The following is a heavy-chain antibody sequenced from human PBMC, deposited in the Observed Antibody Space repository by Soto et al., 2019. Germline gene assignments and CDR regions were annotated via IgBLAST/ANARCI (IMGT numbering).Heavy chain of an antibody. Sequence: VASVQVSCKASGYTFTGYYMHWVRQAPGQGLEWMGWINPNSGGTNYAQKFQGRVTMTRDTSISTAYMELSRLRSDDTAVYYCARDPRVTMVRGVITGMGYWGQGTLVTVSS. J-gene: IGHJ4*02. V-gene: IGHV1-2*02. D-gene: IGHD3-10*01. CDR1: GYTFTGYY. CDR2: INPNSGGT. CDR3: ARDPRVTMVRGVITGMGY.